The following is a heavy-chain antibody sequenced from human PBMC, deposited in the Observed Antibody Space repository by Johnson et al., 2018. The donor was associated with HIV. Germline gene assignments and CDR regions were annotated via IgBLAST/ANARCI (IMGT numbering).Heavy chain of an antibody. J-gene: IGHJ3*02. CDR2: ISWNSGSI. CDR3: AGRSSAWYEDAFDI. D-gene: IGHD6-19*01. CDR1: GFTFDDYA. V-gene: IGHV3-9*01. Sequence: VQLVESGGGLVQHGRSLRLSCAASGFTFDDYAMHWVRQAPGKGLEWVSGISWNSGSIGYADSVKGRFTISRDNAKNSLYLQMNSLRAEDTAIYYCAGRSSAWYEDAFDIWGQGTMVTVSS.